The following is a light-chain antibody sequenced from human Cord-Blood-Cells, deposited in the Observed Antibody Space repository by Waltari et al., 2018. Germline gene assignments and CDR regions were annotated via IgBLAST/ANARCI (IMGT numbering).Light chain of an antibody. CDR1: QDISNY. CDR2: DAS. J-gene: IGKJ5*01. Sequence: DITQSLFSLSASVRDSVTPTCQASQDISNYLNWYQQKPGKAPKPLIYDASKLETGVPSRLSGRGSGTDFTSPISTLQPKDIATYYCKQYDNLPITFGQGTRLEIK. CDR3: KQYDNLPIT. V-gene: IGKV1-33*01.